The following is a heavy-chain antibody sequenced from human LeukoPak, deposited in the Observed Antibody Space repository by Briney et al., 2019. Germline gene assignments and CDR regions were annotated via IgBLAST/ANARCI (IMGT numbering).Heavy chain of an antibody. D-gene: IGHD5-18*01. J-gene: IGHJ6*03. CDR2: IRYDGSNK. V-gene: IGHV3-30*02. CDR1: GFTFSSYG. Sequence: PGGSLRLSCAASGFTFSSYGMHWVRQAPGKGLEWVAFIRYDGSNKYYADSVKCRFTISRDNSKNTLYLQMNSLRAEDTAVYYCAKDIRVVTAKDFENYYYYYMDVWGKGTTVTVSS. CDR3: AKDIRVVTAKDFENYYYYYMDV.